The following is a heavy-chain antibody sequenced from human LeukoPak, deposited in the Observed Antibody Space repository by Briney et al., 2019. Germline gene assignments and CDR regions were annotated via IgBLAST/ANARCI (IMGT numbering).Heavy chain of an antibody. V-gene: IGHV3-7*01. D-gene: IGHD1-26*01. CDR3: ASYRVSHGMDV. CDR1: GFTFSTYW. CDR2: IKADGSEK. Sequence: GGSLSLSCAASGFTFSTYWMTWVRQAPGQGLEWVANIKADGSEKYHGDSVTGRFTISRDNAKNSLYLQMNSLRAEDTAIYYCASYRVSHGMDVWGQGTTVTVSS. J-gene: IGHJ6*02.